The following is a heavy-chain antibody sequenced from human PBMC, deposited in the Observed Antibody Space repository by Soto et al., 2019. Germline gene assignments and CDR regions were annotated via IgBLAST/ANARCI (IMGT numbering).Heavy chain of an antibody. J-gene: IGHJ4*02. CDR3: ASRSGQLPYYFDY. CDR2: ISVYKGNT. CDR1: GGTFSSYA. V-gene: IGHV1-18*01. D-gene: IGHD6-6*01. Sequence: ASVKVSCKASGGTFSSYAISWMRQAPGQGLEWMRWISVYKGNTNYAQSLQGRVTMTTDKSTNTAYMELRSLRFDDTAVYYCASRSGQLPYYFDYWGQGTLVTVSS.